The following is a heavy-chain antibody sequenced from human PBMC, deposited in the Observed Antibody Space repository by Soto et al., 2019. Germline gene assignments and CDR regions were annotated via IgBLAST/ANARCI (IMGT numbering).Heavy chain of an antibody. CDR3: ARGGDIVLVPAAGGNWFDP. CDR1: GYTFTSYD. D-gene: IGHD2-2*01. Sequence: GASVKVSCKASGYTFTSYDINWVRQATGQGLEWMGWMNPNSGNTGYAQKFQGRVTMTRNTSISTAYMELSSLRSEDTAVYYCARGGDIVLVPAAGGNWFDPWGQGTLVTVSS. V-gene: IGHV1-8*01. CDR2: MNPNSGNT. J-gene: IGHJ5*02.